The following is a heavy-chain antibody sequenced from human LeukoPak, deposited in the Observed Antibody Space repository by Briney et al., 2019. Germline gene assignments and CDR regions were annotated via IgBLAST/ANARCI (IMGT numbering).Heavy chain of an antibody. CDR2: IYPGNSDT. Sequence: GESLKISRKGSGYSFTNFWIGWVRQMPGKGLEWMGIIYPGNSDTRYSPSFQGQVTISADKSISTAYLQWNSLKASDTSVYCTRHSGYDSSGLYDYWGQGTLVTVSS. CDR1: GYSFTNFW. V-gene: IGHV5-51*01. CDR3: TRHSGYDSSGLYDY. J-gene: IGHJ4*02. D-gene: IGHD3-22*01.